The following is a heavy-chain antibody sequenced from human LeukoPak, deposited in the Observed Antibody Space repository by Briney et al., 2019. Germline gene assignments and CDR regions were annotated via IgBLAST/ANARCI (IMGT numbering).Heavy chain of an antibody. V-gene: IGHV4-59*01. CDR1: GGSISSYY. Sequence: PSETLSLTCTVSGGSISSYYWSWIRQPPGKGLEWIGYIYYSGSTNYNPSLKSRVTISVDTSKNQFSLKLSSVTAADTAVYYCARGWDADYSNPSWFDPWGQGTLVTVSS. CDR3: ARGWDADYSNPSWFDP. D-gene: IGHD4-11*01. CDR2: IYYSGST. J-gene: IGHJ5*02.